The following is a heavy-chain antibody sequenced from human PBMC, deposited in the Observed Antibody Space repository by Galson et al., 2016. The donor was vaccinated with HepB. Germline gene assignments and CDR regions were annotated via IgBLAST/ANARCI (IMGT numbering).Heavy chain of an antibody. D-gene: IGHD4-11*01. CDR1: GFTFGDYT. Sequence: SLRLSCAASGFTFGDYTMSWFRQAPGKGLEWVGFIRTKAYRGTTEYAASVKARFTISRDDSESIAYLQMTSLKTEDTAVYYCTSGYSNFFYFHGMDVWGKGTTVTVSS. J-gene: IGHJ6*04. CDR2: IRTKAYRGTT. CDR3: TSGYSNFFYFHGMDV. V-gene: IGHV3-49*03.